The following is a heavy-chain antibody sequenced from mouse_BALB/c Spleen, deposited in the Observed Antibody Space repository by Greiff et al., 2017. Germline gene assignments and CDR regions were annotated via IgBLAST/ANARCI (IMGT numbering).Heavy chain of an antibody. CDR2: ISDGGSYT. Sequence: EVKLVESGGGLVKPGGSLKLSCAASGFTFSDYYMYWVRQTPEKRLEWVATISDGGSYTYYPDSVKGRFTISRDNAKNNLYLQMSSLKSEDTAMYYCARERGHAMDYWGQGTSVTVSS. CDR1: GFTFSDYY. J-gene: IGHJ4*01. V-gene: IGHV5-4*02. CDR3: ARERGHAMDY.